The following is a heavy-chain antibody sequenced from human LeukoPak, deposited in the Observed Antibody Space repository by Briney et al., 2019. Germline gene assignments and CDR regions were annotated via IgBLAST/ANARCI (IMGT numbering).Heavy chain of an antibody. Sequence: PGGSLRLSCAASGFTFSHYYMTWVRQAPGKGLEWVSSISGSSGYIFYADSVKGRFTISRDNAKNPLYLQMNSLRAEDTAVYYCARGGSGSSYWGQGTLVTVSS. D-gene: IGHD3-10*01. CDR1: GFTFSHYY. CDR3: ARGGSGSSY. J-gene: IGHJ4*02. CDR2: ISGSSGYI. V-gene: IGHV3-21*06.